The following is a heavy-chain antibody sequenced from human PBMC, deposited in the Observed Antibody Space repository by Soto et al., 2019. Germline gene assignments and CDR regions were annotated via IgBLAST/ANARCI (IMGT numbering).Heavy chain of an antibody. CDR3: TPLALKYSSGWYEFSD. V-gene: IGHV3-15*07. Sequence: EVQLVESGGGLVKPGGSLRLSCAASGFTFSNVWMNWVRQAPGKGLEWVGRIKSKTDGGTTDYAAPVKGRFTISRDDSKNTLYLQMNSLKTEYTAVYYCTPLALKYSSGWYEFSDWGQGTRVSVSS. D-gene: IGHD6-19*01. CDR2: IKSKTDGGTT. J-gene: IGHJ4*02. CDR1: GFTFSNVW.